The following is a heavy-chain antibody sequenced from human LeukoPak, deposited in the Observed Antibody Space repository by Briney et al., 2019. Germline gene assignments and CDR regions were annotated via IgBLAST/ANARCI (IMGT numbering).Heavy chain of an antibody. D-gene: IGHD2-2*01. CDR3: ARGCNSASCSFDS. V-gene: IGHV1-69*11. CDR2: IIPFRGTT. CDR1: GGIFSSYA. Sequence: SVKVSCKASGGIFSSYAVSWVRQAPGQGLEWMGRIIPFRGTTNYAQRFQGRVTITTDESTSTAYMELSGLRSDDTAVYYCARGCNSASCSFDSWGQGTLVTVSS. J-gene: IGHJ4*02.